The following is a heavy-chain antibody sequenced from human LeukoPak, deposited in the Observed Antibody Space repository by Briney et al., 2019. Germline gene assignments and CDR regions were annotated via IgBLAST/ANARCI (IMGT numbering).Heavy chain of an antibody. V-gene: IGHV3-23*01. CDR2: IGGSGGST. J-gene: IGHJ2*01. Sequence: GGSLRLSCAASGFTFSNFAMNWVRQAPGKGLEWVSTIGGSGGSTYYADSVKGRFTISRDNSKNTLYLQMNSLRAEDTAVYYCATYGDSRRRDWYFDLWGRGTLVTVSS. D-gene: IGHD4-17*01. CDR1: GFTFSNFA. CDR3: ATYGDSRRRDWYFDL.